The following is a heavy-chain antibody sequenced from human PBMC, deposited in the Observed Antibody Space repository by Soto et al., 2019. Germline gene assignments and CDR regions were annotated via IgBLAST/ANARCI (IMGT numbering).Heavy chain of an antibody. CDR2: INHSGST. Sequence: PSETLSLTCAVYGGSFSGYYWSWIRQPPGKGLEWIGEINHSGSTNYNPSLKSRVTISVDTSKNQFSLKLSSVTAADTAVYYCARHRRYYDSSGYPTRYYYYYGMDVWGQGTTVT. D-gene: IGHD3-22*01. CDR3: ARHRRYYDSSGYPTRYYYYYGMDV. V-gene: IGHV4-34*01. J-gene: IGHJ6*02. CDR1: GGSFSGYY.